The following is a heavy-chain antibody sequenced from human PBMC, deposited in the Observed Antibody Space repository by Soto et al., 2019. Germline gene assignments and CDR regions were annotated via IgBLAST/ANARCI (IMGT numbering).Heavy chain of an antibody. CDR3: ARDFDGSVSYYTPSGMDV. CDR1: GFTFSSYG. CDR2: IWYDGSNK. Sequence: GGSLRLSCAASGFTFSSYGMHWVRQAPGKGLEWVAVIWYDGSNKYYADSVKGRFTISRDNSKNTLYLQMNSLRAEDTAVYYCARDFDGSVSYYTPSGMDVWGQRTTVTVSS. D-gene: IGHD3-10*01. V-gene: IGHV3-33*01. J-gene: IGHJ6*02.